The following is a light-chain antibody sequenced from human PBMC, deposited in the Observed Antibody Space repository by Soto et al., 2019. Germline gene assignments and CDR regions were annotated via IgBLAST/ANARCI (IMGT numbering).Light chain of an antibody. V-gene: IGLV2-14*01. CDR2: VVS. CDR3: GSYTSSDTPYV. Sequence: QSALTQPASVSGSPGQSITISCTGTSSDVGGYKYVSWYQQHPDKAPKLIIYVVSNRPSGVSNRFSGSKSGNTASLPISGLQAEDEADYYCGSYTSSDTPYVFGTGTKVTVL. CDR1: SSDVGGYKY. J-gene: IGLJ1*01.